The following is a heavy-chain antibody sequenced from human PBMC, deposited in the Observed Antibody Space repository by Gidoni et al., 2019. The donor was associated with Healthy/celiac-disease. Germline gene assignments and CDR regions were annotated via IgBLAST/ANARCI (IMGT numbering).Heavy chain of an antibody. CDR3: ARDKKDTAMVHFDY. J-gene: IGHJ4*02. Sequence: QVQLVESGGGLVKPGGSLRLPCAASAFTFSDYYMSWIRQAPGKGLEWVSYISSSGTTIDYADSVKGRFTISRDNAKNSLYLQMNSLRAEDTAVYYCARDKKDTAMVHFDYWGQGTLVTVSS. V-gene: IGHV3-11*01. CDR2: ISSSGTTI. CDR1: AFTFSDYY. D-gene: IGHD5-18*01.